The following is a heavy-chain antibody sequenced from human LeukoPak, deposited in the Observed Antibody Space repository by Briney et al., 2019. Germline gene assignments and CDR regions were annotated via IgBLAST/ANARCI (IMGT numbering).Heavy chain of an antibody. CDR1: GGSISSYY. CDR3: ASQTYYYDSGSYLGD. D-gene: IGHD3-10*01. J-gene: IGHJ4*02. V-gene: IGHV4-59*08. CDR2: VYYSGST. Sequence: SETLSLTCTVSGGSISSYYWSWIRQPPGKGLEWIGFVYYSGSTYYNPSLKTRVTISVDSFKKQFSLRLSSVTAADTAVYYCASQTYYYDSGSYLGDWGQGTLVTVSS.